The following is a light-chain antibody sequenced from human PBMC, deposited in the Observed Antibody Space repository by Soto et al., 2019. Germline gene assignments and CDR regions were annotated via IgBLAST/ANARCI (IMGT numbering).Light chain of an antibody. CDR2: GAS. J-gene: IGKJ4*01. CDR1: QSVSSN. CDR3: QQYNNWVT. Sequence: EIVMTQSPATLSVSPGERATLSCRASQSVSSNLAWYQQKPGQAPRLLIYGASTRATGIPVRFSGSGSGTDFTLTISSLQSEDFAVYYCQQYNNWVTFGGGTKVEIK. V-gene: IGKV3-15*01.